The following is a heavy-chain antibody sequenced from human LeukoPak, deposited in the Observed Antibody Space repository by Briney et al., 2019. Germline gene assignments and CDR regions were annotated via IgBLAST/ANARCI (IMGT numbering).Heavy chain of an antibody. CDR3: TTGGLGT. J-gene: IGHJ5*02. CDR1: GFSFNEAW. Sequence: PGGSLRLSCTAPGFSFNEAWMSWVRQAPGRGLEWIGRIKSKADGGTTDYAAPVKGTFTMSRDDSRYTLYLQMNNLQTEDTAVYYCTTGGLGTWGQGALVTVSS. V-gene: IGHV3-15*01. D-gene: IGHD1-26*01. CDR2: IKSKADGGTT.